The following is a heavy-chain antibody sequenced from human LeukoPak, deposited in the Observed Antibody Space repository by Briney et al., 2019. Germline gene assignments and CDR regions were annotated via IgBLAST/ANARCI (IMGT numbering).Heavy chain of an antibody. CDR3: AKPNQEVATTPDY. Sequence: PGGSLRLSCAASGFTFSGYGMHWFRQAPGQGLEWVALISYDGTKKYYADSVKGRFTISRDNSKNTLYLQMNSLRAEDTAVYYCAKPNQEVATTPDYWGQGTLVTVST. CDR2: ISYDGTKK. V-gene: IGHV3-30*18. J-gene: IGHJ4*02. CDR1: GFTFSGYG. D-gene: IGHD5-24*01.